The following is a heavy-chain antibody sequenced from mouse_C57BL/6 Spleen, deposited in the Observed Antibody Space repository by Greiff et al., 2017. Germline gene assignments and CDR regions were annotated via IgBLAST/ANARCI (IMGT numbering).Heavy chain of an antibody. CDR3: ARDRLGFDY. Sequence: EVNVVESGGGLVKPGGSLKLSCAASGFTFSSYAMSWVRQTPEKRLEWVATISDGGSYTYYPDNVKGRFTISRDNAKNNLYLQMSHLKSEDTAMYYCARDRLGFDYWGQGTTLTVSS. J-gene: IGHJ2*01. D-gene: IGHD4-1*01. CDR2: ISDGGSYT. CDR1: GFTFSSYA. V-gene: IGHV5-4*01.